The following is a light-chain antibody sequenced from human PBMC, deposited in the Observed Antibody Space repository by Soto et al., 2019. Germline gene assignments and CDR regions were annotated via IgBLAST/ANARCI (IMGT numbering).Light chain of an antibody. Sequence: DIQMTQSPSTLSASVGDRVTITCRASQSISNWLAWYQQKPGKVPKLLIYKASSLESGVPLSFSGSGSGTEFTLTISCLQPDDFATYYCQQYNTYPGTFGQGTKVDIK. V-gene: IGKV1-5*03. J-gene: IGKJ1*01. CDR1: QSISNW. CDR3: QQYNTYPGT. CDR2: KAS.